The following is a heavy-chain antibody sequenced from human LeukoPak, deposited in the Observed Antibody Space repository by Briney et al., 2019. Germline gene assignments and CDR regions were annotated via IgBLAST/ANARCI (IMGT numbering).Heavy chain of an antibody. CDR3: ARGAPTTRIGAGRFDY. D-gene: IGHD5-12*01. CDR2: INPSGGST. CDR1: GYSLTNYY. J-gene: IGHJ4*02. V-gene: IGHV1-46*01. Sequence: ASVKVSCKAFGYSLTNYYVHWVRQAPGQGLEGRGEINPSGGSTSYAQKVQGIITVTRDTYTNTVYMDLSSLRSEDTATYYCARGAPTTRIGAGRFDYWGQGSLLTVAS.